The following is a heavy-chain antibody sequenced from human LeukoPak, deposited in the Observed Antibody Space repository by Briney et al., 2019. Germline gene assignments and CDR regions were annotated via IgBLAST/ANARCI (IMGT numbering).Heavy chain of an antibody. CDR1: GGSFSDFH. D-gene: IGHD4-17*01. CDR2: INHSGNT. J-gene: IGHJ2*01. V-gene: IGHV4-34*01. CDR3: ARGKVTRDWYFDL. Sequence: PSETLSLTCTVYGGSFSDFHWSWIRLPPGKGLEWIGEINHSGNTNCNPSLKSRATISIDTSKNQISLKLSSVTAADTAVYYCARGKVTRDWYFDLWGRGTLVTVSS.